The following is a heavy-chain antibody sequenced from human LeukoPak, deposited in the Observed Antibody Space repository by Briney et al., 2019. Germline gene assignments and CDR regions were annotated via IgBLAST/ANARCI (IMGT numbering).Heavy chain of an antibody. J-gene: IGHJ4*02. Sequence: PGGSLRLSCAASGFTFSSYGMHWVRQAPGEGLEWVAVIWYDGSNKYYADSVKGRFTISRDDSKNTLYLQMNSLRAEDTAVYYCARVFSLRITMIGYWGQGTLVTVSS. D-gene: IGHD3-22*01. CDR2: IWYDGSNK. CDR3: ARVFSLRITMIGY. V-gene: IGHV3-33*01. CDR1: GFTFSSYG.